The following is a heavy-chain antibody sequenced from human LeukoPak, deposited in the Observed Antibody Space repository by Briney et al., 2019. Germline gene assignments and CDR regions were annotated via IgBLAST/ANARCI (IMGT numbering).Heavy chain of an antibody. CDR2: ISSSGSTI. CDR3: SRAGVPAAIDY. CDR1: GFTFSSYE. V-gene: IGHV3-48*03. Sequence: PGGSLRLSCAASGFTFSSYEMNWVRQAPGKGLEWVSYISSSGSTIYYADSVKGRFTISRDNAKNSLYLQMNSLRAEDTAVYYCSRAGVPAAIDYWRQGTLATVTS. D-gene: IGHD2-2*01. J-gene: IGHJ4*02.